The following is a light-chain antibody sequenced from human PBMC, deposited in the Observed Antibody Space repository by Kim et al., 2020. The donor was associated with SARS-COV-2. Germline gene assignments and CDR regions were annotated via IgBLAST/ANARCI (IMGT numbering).Light chain of an antibody. CDR3: QVWDSYSDHVV. CDR1: NIGSKS. CDR2: YDS. Sequence: ATGKTARITCGGNNIGSKSVHWYQQKPGQAPVLVIYYDSDRPSGIPERFSGSNSGNTATLTISRVEAGDEADYYCQVWDSYSDHVVFGGGTKLTVL. J-gene: IGLJ2*01. V-gene: IGLV3-21*04.